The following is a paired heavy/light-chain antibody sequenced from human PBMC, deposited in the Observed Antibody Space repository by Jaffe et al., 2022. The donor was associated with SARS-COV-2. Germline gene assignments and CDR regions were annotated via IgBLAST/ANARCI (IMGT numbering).Heavy chain of an antibody. CDR2: ISSSGLTI. Sequence: QVQLVESGGGLVKPGGSLRLSCAASGFTFRDYYMSWIRQAPGKGLEWISHISSSGLTIFYADSVRGRFTVSRDNAKNSLYLQMNSLRAEDTAVYYCTRDGYNYINYFMDVWGKGTTVTVSS. J-gene: IGHJ6*03. D-gene: IGHD1-20*01. CDR3: TRDGYNYINYFMDV. CDR1: GFTFRDYY. V-gene: IGHV3-11*01.
Light chain of an antibody. CDR1: QGITND. CDR3: LQYNSYPRT. Sequence: DIQMTQSPSSLSASVGDRVTITCRASQGITNDLGWYQQKPGKAPKRLIYAASSLQSGVPSRFSGSGSGTEFTLTISSLQPEDFATYYCLQYNSYPRTFGQGTKVEI. J-gene: IGKJ1*01. CDR2: AAS. V-gene: IGKV1-17*01.